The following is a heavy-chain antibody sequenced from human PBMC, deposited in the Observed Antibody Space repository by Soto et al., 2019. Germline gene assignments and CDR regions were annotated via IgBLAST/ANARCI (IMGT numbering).Heavy chain of an antibody. Sequence: GGSLRLSCAPSGFSFSDSYMSWIRQAPGKGLEWISYISPRSTFRDYAESVKGRFTISRDSVKNSLYLQMNNLAAGDTGVYYCARGGGGGLFDPWGQGSLVTVSS. CDR2: ISPRSTFR. D-gene: IGHD2-21*01. CDR3: ARGGGGGLFDP. V-gene: IGHV3-11*06. CDR1: GFSFSDSY. J-gene: IGHJ5*02.